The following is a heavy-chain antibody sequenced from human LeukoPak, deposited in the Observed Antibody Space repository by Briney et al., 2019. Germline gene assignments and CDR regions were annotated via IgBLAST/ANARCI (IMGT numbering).Heavy chain of an antibody. CDR1: SESFSGYF. D-gene: IGHD4-23*01. CDR2: INYSGST. Sequence: SETLSLTCAIYSESFSGYFWSWIRQPPGKGLEWIGEINYSGSTNYNPSLKSRVTISVDTSKNQFSLKLSSVTAADTAVYYCARGTPGYDYWGQGTLVTVSS. CDR3: ARGTPGYDY. V-gene: IGHV4-34*01. J-gene: IGHJ4*02.